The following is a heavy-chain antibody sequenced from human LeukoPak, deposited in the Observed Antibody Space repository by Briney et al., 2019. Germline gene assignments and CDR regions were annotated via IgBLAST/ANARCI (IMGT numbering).Heavy chain of an antibody. CDR2: LYTGGDT. D-gene: IGHD3-10*01. J-gene: IGHJ4*02. CDR3: ARGPGSRGIFDY. Sequence: GGSLRLSCAASGFTFSNAWMNWVRQAPGKGLEWVSFLYTGGDTSYADSVRGRFSISRDNSKNTVYLQMNGLRAEDTAVYYCARGPGSRGIFDYWGQGTLVTVSS. V-gene: IGHV3-53*01. CDR1: GFTFSNAW.